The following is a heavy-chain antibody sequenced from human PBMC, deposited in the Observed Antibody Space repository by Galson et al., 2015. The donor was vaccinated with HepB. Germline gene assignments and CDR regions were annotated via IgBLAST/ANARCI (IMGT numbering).Heavy chain of an antibody. CDR1: GGTFSNYA. J-gene: IGHJ6*02. Sequence: SVKVSCKASGGTFSNYAISWVRQAPGQGLEWMGGIIPLFDTTNYAQNFQDRVTLSADESTSTVYMELSSLRSEDTAMYYCARGDIVVLPTTMPPYYGMDVWGQGTTVTVSS. D-gene: IGHD2-2*01. CDR2: IIPLFDTT. V-gene: IGHV1-69*13. CDR3: ARGDIVVLPTTMPPYYGMDV.